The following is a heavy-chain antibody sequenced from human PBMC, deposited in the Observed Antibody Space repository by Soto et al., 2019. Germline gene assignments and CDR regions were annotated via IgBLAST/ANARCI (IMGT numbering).Heavy chain of an antibody. CDR2: ISYSGT. J-gene: IGHJ4*02. Sequence: QLQLQESGPGLVKPSETLSLTCTVSGGSISISDYYWVWIRQPPGKGLEWIGSISYSGTYYKPSLKSRVTISVDTPKNQFSLRRSSVTAADTAVYYCARRAGSIVVAAYSWGQGTLVTVSS. V-gene: IGHV4-39*01. CDR1: GGSISISDYY. D-gene: IGHD6-19*01. CDR3: ARRAGSIVVAAYS.